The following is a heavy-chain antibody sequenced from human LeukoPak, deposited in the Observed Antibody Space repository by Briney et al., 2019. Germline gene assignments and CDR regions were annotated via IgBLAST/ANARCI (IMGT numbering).Heavy chain of an antibody. CDR3: ARGRDTALGT. CDR2: TYYRSKWVN. CDR1: GDSVSSNSAT. V-gene: IGHV6-1*01. J-gene: IGHJ4*02. D-gene: IGHD5-18*01. Sequence: SQTLSLTCAISGDSVSSNSATWNWIRQSPSRGLEWLGRTYYRSKWVNDYAVSVKSRITINTDASKNQVSLQLNSVTPEDTAVYYCARGRDTALGTWGQGTLVTVPS.